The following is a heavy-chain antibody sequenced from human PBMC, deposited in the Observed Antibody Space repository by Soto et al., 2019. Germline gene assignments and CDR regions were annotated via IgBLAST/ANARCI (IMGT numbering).Heavy chain of an antibody. CDR1: GFTFSSYG. CDR3: AKDPRITMIVVLTRWVDH. V-gene: IGHV3-30*18. Sequence: GVSLRLSCAASGFTFSSYGMHWVRQAPGKGLEWVAVISYDGSNKYYADSVKGRFTISRDNSKNTLYLQMNSLRAEDTAVYYCAKDPRITMIVVLTRWVDHWGQGTLVTVSS. D-gene: IGHD3-22*01. J-gene: IGHJ4*02. CDR2: ISYDGSNK.